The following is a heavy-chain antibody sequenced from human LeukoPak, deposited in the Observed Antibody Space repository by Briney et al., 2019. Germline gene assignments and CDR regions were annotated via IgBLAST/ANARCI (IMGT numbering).Heavy chain of an antibody. J-gene: IGHJ4*02. V-gene: IGHV3-30-3*01. Sequence: PGGSLRLSCAASGFTFSSYAMPWVRQAPGKGLEWVTGISYDGSNKYYADSVKGRFTISRDNSKNTLYLQMNSLRAEDTAVYYCARESGAAGYDYWGQGTLVTVSS. CDR1: GFTFSSYA. D-gene: IGHD6-13*01. CDR3: ARESGAAGYDY. CDR2: ISYDGSNK.